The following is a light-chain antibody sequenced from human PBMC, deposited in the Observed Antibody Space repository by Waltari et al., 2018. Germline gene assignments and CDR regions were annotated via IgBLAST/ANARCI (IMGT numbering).Light chain of an antibody. CDR1: TSDVGNYDL. Sequence: QSALTQPASVSGTPGQSITISCTGTTSDVGNYDLVSWYQQHPGKAPKLLICEVNKRPSGVFSRFAGSKAGNTASLTISGLQAEDEADYYCCSYAGRGTYVFGSGTKVTVL. CDR2: EVN. V-gene: IGLV2-23*02. CDR3: CSYAGRGTYV. J-gene: IGLJ1*01.